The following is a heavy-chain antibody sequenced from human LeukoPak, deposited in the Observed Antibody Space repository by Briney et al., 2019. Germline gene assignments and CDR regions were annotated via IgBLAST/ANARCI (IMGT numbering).Heavy chain of an antibody. Sequence: QVQLQESGPGLVKPSETLSLTCTVSGGSISSYYWSWIRQPAGKGLEWIGRIYTSGSTNYNPSLKSRVTMSVDTSKNQLSLKLSSVTAADTAVYYCARDLPSGWYEAFDIWGQGTMVTVSS. CDR1: GGSISSYY. CDR2: IYTSGST. V-gene: IGHV4-4*07. D-gene: IGHD6-19*01. J-gene: IGHJ3*02. CDR3: ARDLPSGWYEAFDI.